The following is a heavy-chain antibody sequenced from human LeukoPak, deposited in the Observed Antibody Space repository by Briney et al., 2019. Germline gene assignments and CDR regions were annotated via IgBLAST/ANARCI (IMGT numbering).Heavy chain of an antibody. J-gene: IGHJ5*02. CDR1: GYTFTNNY. CDR2: INPSGDNT. V-gene: IGHV1-46*01. Sequence: GASVKVSCKASGYTFTNNYMHWVRQAPGQGLEWMGIINPSGDNTWYAQKFQGRVTLTRDMATSTDYMEVSSLRSEDTAVYYCARDNSLDDNAWWFDPWGQGTLVTVSS. D-gene: IGHD3-22*01. CDR3: ARDNSLDDNAWWFDP.